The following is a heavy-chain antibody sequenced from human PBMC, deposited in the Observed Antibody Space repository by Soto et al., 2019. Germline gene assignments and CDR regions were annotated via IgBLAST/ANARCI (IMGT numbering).Heavy chain of an antibody. D-gene: IGHD2-15*01. Sequence: ASVKVSCKASGGTFSSYTISWVRQAPGQGLEWMGRIIPILGIANYAQKFQGRVTITADKSTSTAYMELSSLRSEDTAVYYCATACSGGSCYSGLVGGDYWGQGTLVTVSS. J-gene: IGHJ4*02. CDR2: IIPILGIA. V-gene: IGHV1-69*02. CDR1: GGTFSSYT. CDR3: ATACSGGSCYSGLVGGDY.